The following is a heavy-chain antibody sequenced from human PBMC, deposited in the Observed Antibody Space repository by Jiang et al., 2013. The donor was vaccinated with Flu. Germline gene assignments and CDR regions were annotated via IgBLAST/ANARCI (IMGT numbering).Heavy chain of an antibody. Sequence: SYWIGWVRQMPGKGLEWMGIIYPGDSDTRYSPSFQGQVTISADKSISTAYLQWSSLKASDTAMYYCARLPSGSRGWFDPWGQGTLVTVSS. CDR3: ARLPSGSRGWFDP. CDR1: SYW. J-gene: IGHJ5*02. D-gene: IGHD6-13*01. CDR2: IYPGDSDT. V-gene: IGHV5-51*01.